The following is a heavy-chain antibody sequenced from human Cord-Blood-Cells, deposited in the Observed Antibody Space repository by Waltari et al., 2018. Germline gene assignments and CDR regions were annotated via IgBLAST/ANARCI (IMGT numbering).Heavy chain of an antibody. D-gene: IGHD2-15*01. CDR1: GFTFSSYG. CDR3: AKDVKKYCSGGSCYFDY. J-gene: IGHJ4*02. Sequence: QVQLVESGGGVVQPGRSLRLSCAASGFTFSSYGMHWVRQAAGKGLEWVAVISYDGSNKYYADSVKGRFTISRDNSKNTLYLQMNSLRAEDTAVYYCAKDVKKYCSGGSCYFDYWGQGTLVTVSS. V-gene: IGHV3-30*18. CDR2: ISYDGSNK.